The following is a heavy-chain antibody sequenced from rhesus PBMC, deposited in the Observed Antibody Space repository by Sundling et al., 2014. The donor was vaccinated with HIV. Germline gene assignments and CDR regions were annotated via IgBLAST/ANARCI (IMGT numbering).Heavy chain of an antibody. Sequence: EVQLVESGGGLAKPGGSLRLSCAASGFSFSDYYMHWVRQAPGKGLEWVSGISYTGGSTYYADSVKGRFTISRENAKNTLFLQMDSLRAEDTAVYYCAREPKGSGYYYYGLTSWGQGVVVTVSS. CDR1: GFSFSDYY. CDR3: AREPKGSGYYYYGLTS. J-gene: IGHJ6*01. D-gene: IGHD3-28*01. CDR2: ISYTGGST. V-gene: IGHV3-59*01.